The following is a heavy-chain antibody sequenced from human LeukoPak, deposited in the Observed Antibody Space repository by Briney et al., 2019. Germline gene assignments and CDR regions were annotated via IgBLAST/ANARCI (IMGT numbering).Heavy chain of an antibody. CDR1: GFTFSSYW. Sequence: GGSLRLSCAASGFTFSSYWMHWVRQAPDKGLVWVSRINSDGSSTYYADSLKGRFTISRDNGKNTLYLQMNSLRAGDTAVYYCAKDKRPDDAWSFDYWGQGTLVTVSS. V-gene: IGHV3-74*01. D-gene: IGHD3-3*01. CDR2: INSDGSST. J-gene: IGHJ4*02. CDR3: AKDKRPDDAWSFDY.